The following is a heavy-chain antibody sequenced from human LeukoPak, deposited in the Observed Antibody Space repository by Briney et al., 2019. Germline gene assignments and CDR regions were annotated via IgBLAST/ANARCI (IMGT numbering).Heavy chain of an antibody. CDR2: TYYRSKWYN. D-gene: IGHD3-3*01. Sequence: SQTLSLTCAVSGDSFSSNSAAWNWLRQSPSRGLEWLGRTYYRSKWYNDYAVSVKSRITINPDTSKNQFSLQLNSVTPEDTAVYYCARGPTIFGVVPQDYFDYWGQGTLVTVSS. CDR3: ARGPTIFGVVPQDYFDY. J-gene: IGHJ4*02. CDR1: GDSFSSNSAA. V-gene: IGHV6-1*01.